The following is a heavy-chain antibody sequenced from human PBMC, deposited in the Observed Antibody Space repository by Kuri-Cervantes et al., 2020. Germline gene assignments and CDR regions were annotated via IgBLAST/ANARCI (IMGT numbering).Heavy chain of an antibody. D-gene: IGHD1-26*01. Sequence: SETLSLTCTVSGGSISSGSYYWSWIRQPAGKGLEWIGHIYTSGSTNYNPSLKSRVTISVDTSKNQFSLKLSSVTAADTAVYYCASYYRYYYSMDVWGQGTTVTVSS. V-gene: IGHV4-61*09. CDR2: IYTSGST. J-gene: IGHJ6*02. CDR1: GGSISSGSYY. CDR3: ASYYRYYYSMDV.